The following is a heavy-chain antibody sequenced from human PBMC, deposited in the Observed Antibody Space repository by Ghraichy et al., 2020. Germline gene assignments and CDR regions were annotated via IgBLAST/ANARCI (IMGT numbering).Heavy chain of an antibody. CDR1: GGSFSGYY. D-gene: IGHD3-10*01. CDR3: ARGRSGREGY. J-gene: IGHJ4*02. Sequence: SETLSLTCAVYGGSFSGYYWSWIRQPPGKGLEWIGEINHSGSTNYNPSLKSRVTISVDTSKNQFSLKLSSVTAADTAVYYCARGRSGREGYWGQGTLVTVSS. V-gene: IGHV4-34*01. CDR2: INHSGST.